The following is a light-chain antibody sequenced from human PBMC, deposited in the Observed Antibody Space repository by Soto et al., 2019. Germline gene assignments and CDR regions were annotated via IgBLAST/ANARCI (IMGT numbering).Light chain of an antibody. J-gene: IGKJ4*01. CDR1: QSVSSN. CDR3: QQYNTWPPLT. CDR2: GAS. V-gene: IGKV3-15*01. Sequence: EIVMTQSPATLSVSPGERATLSCRASQSVSSNLAWYQQKPGQAPRLLISGASTRATGIPARFSGSRSGTEFTLTIIILQSEDFAVYYCQQYNTWPPLTFGGGTKVEIK.